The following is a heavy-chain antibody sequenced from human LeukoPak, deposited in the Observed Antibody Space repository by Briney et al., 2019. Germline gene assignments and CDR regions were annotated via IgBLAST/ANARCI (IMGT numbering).Heavy chain of an antibody. CDR1: GYTFTDYY. V-gene: IGHV1-46*01. CDR2: INPSGGST. D-gene: IGHD6-13*01. Sequence: ASVKVSCKASGYTFTDYYIHWVRQAPGQGLEWMGIINPSGGSTSYAQKFQGRVTMTRDTSTSTVYMELSSLRSEDTAVYYCARDGPQQLAHYYYYGMDVWGQGTTVTVSS. J-gene: IGHJ6*02. CDR3: ARDGPQQLAHYYYYGMDV.